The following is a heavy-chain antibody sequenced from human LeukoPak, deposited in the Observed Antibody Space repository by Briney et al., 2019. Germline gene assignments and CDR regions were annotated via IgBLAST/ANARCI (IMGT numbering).Heavy chain of an antibody. CDR2: IYYSGST. CDR3: ARAIGYCSGGSCYSNWFDP. CDR1: GGSISSYY. J-gene: IGHJ5*02. V-gene: IGHV4-59*08. D-gene: IGHD2-15*01. Sequence: SETLSLTCTVSGGSISSYYWSWIRQPPGKGLEWIGYIYYSGSTNYNPSLKSRVTISVDTSKNQCSLKLSSVTAADTAVYYCARAIGYCSGGSCYSNWFDPWGQGTLVTVSS.